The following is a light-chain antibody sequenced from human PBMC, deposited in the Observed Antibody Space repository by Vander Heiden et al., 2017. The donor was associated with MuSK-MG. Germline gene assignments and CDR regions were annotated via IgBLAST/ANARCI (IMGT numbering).Light chain of an antibody. CDR2: GNN. J-gene: IGLJ3*02. CDR3: QSYDTTLSQWV. Sequence: QSVLPQPPSVSGAPGPRAAIPCPGRRSNIGASYDVHGYRHRPGTAPKLRIFGNNNRPSGVPDRVSGSKSGTAASLAITGLQAEDEADYDCQSYDTTLSQWVFGGGTKLTVL. V-gene: IGLV1-40*01. CDR1: RSNIGASYD.